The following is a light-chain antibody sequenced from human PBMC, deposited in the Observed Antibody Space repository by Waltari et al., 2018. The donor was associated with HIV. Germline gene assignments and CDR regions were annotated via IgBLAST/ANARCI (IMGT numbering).Light chain of an antibody. J-gene: IGLJ1*01. V-gene: IGLV3-21*01. CDR2: ADD. CDR1: NVEEKS. CDR3: QVWDSGSDHYV. Sequence: SYLLTQPPSVSVAPGKTASITCGGDNVEEKSVHWYQQKSGQAPVLVIYADDDRPSGSPERFSGSNSGSTATLTSTRVEAGDEADYYCQVWDSGSDHYVFGTGTKVTVL.